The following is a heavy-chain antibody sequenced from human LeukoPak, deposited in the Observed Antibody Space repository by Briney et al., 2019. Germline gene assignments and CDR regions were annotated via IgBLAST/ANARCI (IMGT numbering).Heavy chain of an antibody. Sequence: GRSLRLSCAASGFTFSSYGMHWVRQPPGKGLEWVAVISYLGDDQFYAESVKGRFTISRDNSNKMVFLQMNSLRGEDTAVYYCAKDRSSGPHYYYGMDVWGRGTTVIVSS. CDR3: AKDRSSGPHYYYGMDV. CDR2: ISYLGDDQ. V-gene: IGHV3-30*18. CDR1: GFTFSSYG. J-gene: IGHJ6*02. D-gene: IGHD6-25*01.